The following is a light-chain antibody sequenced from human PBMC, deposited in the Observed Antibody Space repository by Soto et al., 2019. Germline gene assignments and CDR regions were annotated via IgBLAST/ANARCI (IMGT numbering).Light chain of an antibody. CDR3: QQRSNWPRT. J-gene: IGKJ2*01. CDR1: QSVSSY. CDR2: DAS. V-gene: IGKV3-11*01. Sequence: EIVLTQSPATLSLSPGERATLFCGASQSVSSYLAWYQQKPDQAPRLLIYDASNRATGIPARFSGSGSGTDFTLTISSLEPEDFAVYYCQQRSNWPRTFGQGTKLEIK.